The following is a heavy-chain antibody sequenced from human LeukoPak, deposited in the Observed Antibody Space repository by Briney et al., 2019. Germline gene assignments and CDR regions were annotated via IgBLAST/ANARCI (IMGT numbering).Heavy chain of an antibody. J-gene: IGHJ5*02. Sequence: GASVKVSCKASGYTFTGYYMQWVRQAPGQGLEWMGIIDPSGGSTSYAQKFQGRVTMTRDTSTSTVYMDLSSLRSEDTAVYYCARDRAYCGGDCYSHNWFDPWGQGTLVTVSS. CDR3: ARDRAYCGGDCYSHNWFDP. CDR2: IDPSGGST. V-gene: IGHV1-46*01. CDR1: GYTFTGYY. D-gene: IGHD2-21*02.